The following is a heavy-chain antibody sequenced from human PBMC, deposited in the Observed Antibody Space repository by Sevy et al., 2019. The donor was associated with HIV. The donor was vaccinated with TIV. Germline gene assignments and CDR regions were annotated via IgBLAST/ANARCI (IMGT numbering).Heavy chain of an antibody. V-gene: IGHV4-31*03. J-gene: IGHJ6*02. CDR2: IYYSGST. D-gene: IGHD2-2*02. Sequence: SETLSLTCTVSGGSISSGGYYWSWIRQHPGKGLEWIGYIYYSGSTYYNPSLKSRVTISVDTSKNQFSLKLSSVTAADTAVYYCARDTRYCSSTSCYSYYYGMDVWGQRTTVTVSS. CDR3: ARDTRYCSSTSCYSYYYGMDV. CDR1: GGSISSGGYY.